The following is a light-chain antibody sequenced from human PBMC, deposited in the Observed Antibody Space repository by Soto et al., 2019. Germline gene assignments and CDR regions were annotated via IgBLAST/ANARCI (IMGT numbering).Light chain of an antibody. CDR1: QSLSSTY. Sequence: EIVLTQSPGTLSLSPRERATLSCRASQSLSSTYLAWYQQKPGQAPRLLIYGASSRATGIPDRFSGSGSGTDFTLTISRLEPEDFAVYYCQQYKTFGQGTKVDIK. CDR2: GAS. CDR3: QQYKT. J-gene: IGKJ1*01. V-gene: IGKV3-20*01.